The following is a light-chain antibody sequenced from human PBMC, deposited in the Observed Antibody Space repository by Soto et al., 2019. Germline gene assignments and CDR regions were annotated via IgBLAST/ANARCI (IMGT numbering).Light chain of an antibody. Sequence: EIVLTQSPGTLSLSPGERATLSCRASQRISVSYLAWYQQKPGQAPRLLIQGASSRAAGIPDRFSGSGSGTDFTLTISRLEPEDFAVYYCHHYGRSAIFTFGPGTTVDIK. J-gene: IGKJ3*01. CDR2: GAS. CDR1: QRISVSY. V-gene: IGKV3-20*01. CDR3: HHYGRSAIFT.